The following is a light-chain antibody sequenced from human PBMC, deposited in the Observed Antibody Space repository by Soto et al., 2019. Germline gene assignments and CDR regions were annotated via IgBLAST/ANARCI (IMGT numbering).Light chain of an antibody. V-gene: IGLV2-14*01. CDR2: EVT. CDR1: SSDFGTYNS. Sequence: QSGLTQPASVSGSPGQSITISCTGTSSDFGTYNSVSWYQQHPGKAPKLMIYEVTHRPSGISHRFSGSKSGNTASLTISGLQAEDEAAYYCTSFATSNTYVFGTGTKLTVL. CDR3: TSFATSNTYV. J-gene: IGLJ1*01.